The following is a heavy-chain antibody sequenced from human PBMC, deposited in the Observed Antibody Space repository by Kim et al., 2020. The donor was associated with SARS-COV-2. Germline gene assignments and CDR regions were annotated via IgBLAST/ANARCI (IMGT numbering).Heavy chain of an antibody. CDR3: TTNKVHIPTYYGEVAHFDD. J-gene: IGHJ4*02. Sequence: GGSLRLSCAASGFTFSNAWMSWVRQAPGKGLEWVGRIKSKTDGGTTDYAAPVKGRFTISRDYTKNTLYLQMNSLKTENTAVYYCTTNKVHIPTYYGEVAHFDDWGQGTLVTVSS. CDR2: IKSKTDGGTT. CDR1: GFTFSNAW. D-gene: IGHD4-17*01. V-gene: IGHV3-15*01.